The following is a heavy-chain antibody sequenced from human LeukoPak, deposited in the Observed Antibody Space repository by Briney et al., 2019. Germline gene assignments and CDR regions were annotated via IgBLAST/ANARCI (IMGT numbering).Heavy chain of an antibody. Sequence: PGGSLRLSCAASGFTVSSNYMSWVRQAPGKGLEWVSVIYSGGSTYYADSVKGRFTISRDNSKNTLSLQMNSLRADDTAVYYCARASKASAPFDCWGQGTLVTVSS. D-gene: IGHD3-10*01. CDR2: IYSGGST. CDR3: ARASKASAPFDC. V-gene: IGHV3-53*01. CDR1: GFTVSSNY. J-gene: IGHJ4*02.